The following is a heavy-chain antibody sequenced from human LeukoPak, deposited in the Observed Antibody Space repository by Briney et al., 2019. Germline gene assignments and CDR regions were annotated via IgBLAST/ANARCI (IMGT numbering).Heavy chain of an antibody. D-gene: IGHD6-13*01. V-gene: IGHV3-30*02. CDR2: IRYDGSNK. Sequence: GGSLRLSCTASGFTFSSYGMHWVRQAPGKGLEWVAFIRYDGSNKYYADSVKGRFTISRDNSKNTLYLQMNSLRAEDTAVYYCAKDRIAAAKGLPFDYWGQGTLVTVSS. CDR1: GFTFSSYG. CDR3: AKDRIAAAKGLPFDY. J-gene: IGHJ4*02.